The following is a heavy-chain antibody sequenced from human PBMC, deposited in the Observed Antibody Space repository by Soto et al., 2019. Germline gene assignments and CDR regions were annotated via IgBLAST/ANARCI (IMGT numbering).Heavy chain of an antibody. D-gene: IGHD3-22*01. Sequence: QVQLVQSGAEVKKPGASVKVSCKASGYTITSYGISWVRQAPGQGLEWMGWISAYNGNTNYAQKPQGRVTMTTDTTTNTAYMELRSLRSDYAAVYSCARDGAMIVVVMPLDYWGQGTLVTVSS. V-gene: IGHV1-18*01. J-gene: IGHJ4*02. CDR2: ISAYNGNT. CDR3: ARDGAMIVVVMPLDY. CDR1: GYTITSYG.